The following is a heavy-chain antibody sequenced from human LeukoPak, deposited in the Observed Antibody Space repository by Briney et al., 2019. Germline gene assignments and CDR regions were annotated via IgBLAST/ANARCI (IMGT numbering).Heavy chain of an antibody. CDR2: TYYRSKWYN. V-gene: IGHV6-1*01. CDR3: ARGLAAAGIGYFEE. D-gene: IGHD6-13*01. J-gene: IGHJ4*02. Sequence: SQILSLTCAISGDSVSSNSAAWNWIRQSPSSGLEWLGRTYYRSKWYNDYAVSVKSRITINPDTSKNQFSLQLNSVTPEDTAVYYCARGLAAAGIGYFEEWGQGTLVTVST. CDR1: GDSVSSNSAA.